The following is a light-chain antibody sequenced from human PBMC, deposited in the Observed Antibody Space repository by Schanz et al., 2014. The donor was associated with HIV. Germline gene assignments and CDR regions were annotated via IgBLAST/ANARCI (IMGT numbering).Light chain of an antibody. CDR2: AAS. J-gene: IGKJ1*01. Sequence: DIQMTPSPSSVSASVGDRVTITCRASQVISSYLAWYQQKPGKAPNLLIYAASSLENGVPSRFSGSGSGTDFTLTISSLQPDDFATYYCQQANSFPPWAFGQGTKVEIK. CDR1: QVISSY. CDR3: QQANSFPPWA. V-gene: IGKV1-12*01.